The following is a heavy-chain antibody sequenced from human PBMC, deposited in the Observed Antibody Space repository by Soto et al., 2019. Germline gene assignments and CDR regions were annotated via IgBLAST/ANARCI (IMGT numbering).Heavy chain of an antibody. CDR2: IDPSDSYT. J-gene: IGHJ5*02. CDR3: ARHAGIVVVPAAMDWFDP. Sequence: GESLKISCKGSGYSFTSYWISGVRQMPGKGLEWMGRIDPSDSYTNYSPSFQGHVTISADKSISTAYLQWSSLKASDTAMYYCARHAGIVVVPAAMDWFDPWGQGTLVTVSS. CDR1: GYSFTSYW. D-gene: IGHD2-2*01. V-gene: IGHV5-10-1*01.